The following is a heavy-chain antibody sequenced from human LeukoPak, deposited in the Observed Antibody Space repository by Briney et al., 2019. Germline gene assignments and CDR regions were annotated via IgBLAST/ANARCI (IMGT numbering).Heavy chain of an antibody. CDR1: GFTFSSYW. CDR2: ISSSSSYI. J-gene: IGHJ5*02. CDR3: ARDGGTGTLGGWFDP. D-gene: IGHD1-1*01. V-gene: IGHV3-21*01. Sequence: GGSLRLSCAASGFTFSSYWMSWVRQAPGKGLEWVSSISSSSSYIYYADSVKGRFTISRDNAKNSLYLQMNSLRAEDTAVYYCARDGGTGTLGGWFDPWGQGTLVTVSS.